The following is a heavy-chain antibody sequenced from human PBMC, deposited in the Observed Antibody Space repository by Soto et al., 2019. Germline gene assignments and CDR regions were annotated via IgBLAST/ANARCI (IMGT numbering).Heavy chain of an antibody. Sequence: SETLSITCAVYGGSFSGYYWSWIRQPPGKGLEWIGEINHSGSTNYNPSLKSRVTISVDTSKNQFSLKLSSVNAADTAVYYCARGRGCSVGSCYYYYYYYMDVWGKGTTVTVSS. D-gene: IGHD2-15*01. J-gene: IGHJ6*03. CDR2: INHSGST. CDR1: GGSFSGYY. V-gene: IGHV4-34*01. CDR3: ARGRGCSVGSCYYYYYYYMDV.